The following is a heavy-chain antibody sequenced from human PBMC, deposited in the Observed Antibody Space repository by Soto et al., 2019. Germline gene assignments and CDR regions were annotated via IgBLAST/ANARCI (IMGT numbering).Heavy chain of an antibody. V-gene: IGHV1-69*12. CDR1: GGTFSSYA. CDR3: ARAPRRDTAMVRGGFDP. D-gene: IGHD5-18*01. J-gene: IGHJ5*02. Sequence: QVQLVQSGAEVKKPGSSVKVSCKASGGTFSSYAISWVRQAPGQGLEWMGGIIPIFGTANYAQKFQGRVTITADESTRTAYMALSSLRSEDTAVYYCARAPRRDTAMVRGGFDPWGQGTLVTVSS. CDR2: IIPIFGTA.